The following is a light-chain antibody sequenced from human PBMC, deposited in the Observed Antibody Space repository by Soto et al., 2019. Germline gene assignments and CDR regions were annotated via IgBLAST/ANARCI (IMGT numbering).Light chain of an antibody. J-gene: IGKJ1*01. CDR1: QSISWW. V-gene: IGKV1-5*03. Sequence: DIQMTQSPSTLSASVGDRVTVTCRASQSISWWLAWYQQKPGKAPKLLIYKASSLESGVPSRFSGSGSGTEFTLTISSLQPDDFATYYCQEYNNYWTFGQGTKVDIK. CDR3: QEYNNYWT. CDR2: KAS.